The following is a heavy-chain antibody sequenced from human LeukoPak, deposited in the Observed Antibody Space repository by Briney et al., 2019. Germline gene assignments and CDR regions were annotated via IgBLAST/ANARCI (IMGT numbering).Heavy chain of an antibody. CDR3: ARVPPIGDCTSSSCYDGPEFDY. Sequence: ASVKVSCRASGYTFTGYYMHWVRQAPGQGLEWMGWINPNSGGTNYAQKFQGRVTMTRDTSISTAYMELSRLRSDDTAVYYCARVPPIGDCTSSSCYDGPEFDYWGQGTLVTVSS. J-gene: IGHJ4*02. D-gene: IGHD2-2*01. CDR2: INPNSGGT. CDR1: GYTFTGYY. V-gene: IGHV1-2*02.